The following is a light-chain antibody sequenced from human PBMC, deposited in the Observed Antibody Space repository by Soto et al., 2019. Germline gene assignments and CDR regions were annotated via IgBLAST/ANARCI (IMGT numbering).Light chain of an antibody. CDR3: QQYNNWPPWT. CDR2: AAS. CDR1: QSVSSN. V-gene: IGKV3-15*01. J-gene: IGKJ1*01. Sequence: EIVMTQSPGTLSVSPGERATLSCRASQSVSSNLVWYQQKPGQAPRLLICAASIRATGIPARFSGSGSGTEFTLTISSLPSEDFAVYYCQQYNNWPPWTFGQGTKVEVK.